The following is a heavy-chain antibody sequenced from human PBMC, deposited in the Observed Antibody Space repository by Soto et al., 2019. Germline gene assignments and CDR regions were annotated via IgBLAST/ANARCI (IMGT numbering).Heavy chain of an antibody. J-gene: IGHJ5*02. Sequence: ESGGGLVQPGGSLRLSCAASGFTVSSNYMSWVRQAPGKGLEWVSVIYSGGSTYYADSVKGRFTISRHNSKNTLYLQINSLRAEDTAVYYCAREVGHGWFDPWGQGTLVTVSS. V-gene: IGHV3-53*04. CDR1: GFTVSSNY. CDR2: IYSGGST. CDR3: AREVGHGWFDP.